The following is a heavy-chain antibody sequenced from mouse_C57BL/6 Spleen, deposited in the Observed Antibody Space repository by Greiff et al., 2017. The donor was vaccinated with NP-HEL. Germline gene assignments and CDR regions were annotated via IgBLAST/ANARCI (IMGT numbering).Heavy chain of an antibody. CDR3: AGDSNYAWFAY. CDR2: ISYDGSN. Sequence: EVKLMESGPGLVKPSQSLSLTCSVTGYSITSGYYWNWIRQFPGNKLEWMGYISYDGSNNYNPSLKNRISITRDTSKNQFFLKLNSVTTEDTATYYCAGDSNYAWFAYWGQGTLVTVSA. V-gene: IGHV3-6*01. D-gene: IGHD2-5*01. J-gene: IGHJ3*01. CDR1: GYSITSGYY.